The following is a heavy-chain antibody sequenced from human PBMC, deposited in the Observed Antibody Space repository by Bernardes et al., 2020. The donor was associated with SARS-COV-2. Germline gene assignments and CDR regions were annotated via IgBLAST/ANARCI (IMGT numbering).Heavy chain of an antibody. V-gene: IGHV3-49*03. CDR2: IRSKAYGGTT. CDR1: GFTFGDYP. D-gene: IGHD3-10*01. CDR3: GRELFYYSYDMDV. Sequence: GGSLRLSCTASGFTFGDYPMTWFRQAPGKGLEWLGYIRSKAYGGTTEYAASVHGRFTISRDDSKSIAYLQMNSLKLEDTAVYYCGRELFYYSYDMDVWGHGTTVTVSS. J-gene: IGHJ6*02.